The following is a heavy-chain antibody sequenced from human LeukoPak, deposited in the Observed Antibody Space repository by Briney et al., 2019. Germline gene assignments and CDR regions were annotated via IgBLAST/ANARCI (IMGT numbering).Heavy chain of an antibody. CDR3: ARGSMLYGSGSYYLIIDYFDY. D-gene: IGHD3-10*01. Sequence: GGSVKVSCKASGYTFTGYYTHWVRQAPGQGLEWMGRINPNSGGTNYAQKFQGRVTMTRDTSISTAYMELSRLRSDDTAVYYCARGSMLYGSGSYYLIIDYFDYWGQGTLVTVSS. CDR1: GYTFTGYY. V-gene: IGHV1-2*06. CDR2: INPNSGGT. J-gene: IGHJ4*02.